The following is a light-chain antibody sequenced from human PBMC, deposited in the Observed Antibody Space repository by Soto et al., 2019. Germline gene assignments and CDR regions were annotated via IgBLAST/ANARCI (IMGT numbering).Light chain of an antibody. CDR3: QQYNSYSWT. CDR1: QSISRD. V-gene: IGKV1-5*01. CDR2: DAS. J-gene: IGKJ1*01. Sequence: DIQMTQSPSSLSTSVGDRVTIPCRASQSISRDLNWYQQKPGKAPKLLIYDASSLESGVPSRFSGSGSGTEFTLTISSLQPDDFATYYCQQYNSYSWTFGQGTKVDI.